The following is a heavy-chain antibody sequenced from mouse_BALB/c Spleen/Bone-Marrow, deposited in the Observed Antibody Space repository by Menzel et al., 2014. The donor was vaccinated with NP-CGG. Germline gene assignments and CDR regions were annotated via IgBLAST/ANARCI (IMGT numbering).Heavy chain of an antibody. CDR3: ARVSYDYFDY. V-gene: IGHV5-4*02. CDR2: ISDGGSYT. J-gene: IGHJ2*01. CDR1: GFTFSDYY. Sequence: EVKLMESGGGLVKPGGSLKLSCAASGFTFSDYYMYWVRQTPEKRLEWVATISDGGSYTYYPDSVKGRFTISRDNAKNNLYLQMSSLKSEDTAMYYCARVSYDYFDYWGQGTTHTASS. D-gene: IGHD2-4*01.